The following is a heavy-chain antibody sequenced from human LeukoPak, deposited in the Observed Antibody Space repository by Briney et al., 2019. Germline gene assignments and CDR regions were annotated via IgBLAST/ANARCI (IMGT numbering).Heavy chain of an antibody. CDR3: ASYDILTGYAPLYYYYGMDV. V-gene: IGHV3-48*04. Sequence: SGGSLRLSCAASGFTFSSYSMNWVRQAPGKGLEWVSYISSSSSTIYYADSVKGRFTISRDNAKNSLYLQMNSLRAEDTAVYYCASYDILTGYAPLYYYYGMDVWGQGTTVTVSS. D-gene: IGHD3-9*01. CDR1: GFTFSSYS. J-gene: IGHJ6*02. CDR2: ISSSSSTI.